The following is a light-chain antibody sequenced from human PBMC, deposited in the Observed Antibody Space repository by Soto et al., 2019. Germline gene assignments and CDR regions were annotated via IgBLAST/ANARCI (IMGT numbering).Light chain of an antibody. CDR1: QFINKY. CDR2: AAS. CDR3: QQSDSTPYT. J-gene: IGKJ2*01. Sequence: DIQMTPSPSSLSASVGDRVTITCRATQFINKYLSWYQQQPRKVPKLLINAASSLLSGGPSRFSGSGSGTDFTLTIASLQPEDFSTYYCQQSDSTPYTFGQGTKVDIK. V-gene: IGKV1-39*01.